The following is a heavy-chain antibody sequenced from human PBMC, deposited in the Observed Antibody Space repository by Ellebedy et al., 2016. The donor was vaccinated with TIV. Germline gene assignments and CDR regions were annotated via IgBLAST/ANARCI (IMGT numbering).Heavy chain of an antibody. V-gene: IGHV4-59*01. J-gene: IGHJ4*02. CDR2: IYYSGAT. CDR3: ATTARVPAN. CDR1: GGSISSYY. D-gene: IGHD5/OR15-5a*01. Sequence: SETLSLXXTVSGGSISSYYWNWIRQPPGKGLEYIGYIYYSGATNYNPSLRGRVIMSIDTSKNQFSLKLSSVTAADTAVYFCATTARVPANWGQGTRVTVSS.